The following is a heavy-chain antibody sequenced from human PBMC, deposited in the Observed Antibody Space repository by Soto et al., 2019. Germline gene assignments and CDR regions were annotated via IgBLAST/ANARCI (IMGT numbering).Heavy chain of an antibody. CDR3: AKDLTIFSSSWYAPYYFDY. V-gene: IGHV3-23*01. CDR2: ISGSGGST. Sequence: GGSLRLSCAASGFTFSSYAMSWVRQAPGKGLEWVSAISGSGGSTYYADSVKGRFTISRDNSKNTLYLQMNSLRAEDTAVYYCAKDLTIFSSSWYAPYYFDYWGQGTLVTVSS. D-gene: IGHD6-13*01. CDR1: GFTFSSYA. J-gene: IGHJ4*02.